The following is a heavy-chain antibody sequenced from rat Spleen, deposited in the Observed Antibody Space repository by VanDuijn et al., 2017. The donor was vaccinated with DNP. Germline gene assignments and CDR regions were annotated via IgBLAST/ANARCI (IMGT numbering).Heavy chain of an antibody. Sequence: EVQLVESGGGLVQPGRSLKLSCAASGFTFSNYDMAWVRQAPTKGLEWVASISPSGGSTYYRDSVKGRFTVSRDNAKSSLYLQMDSLRSEDTATYYCARHPSYQGWYFDFWGPGTMVTVSS. J-gene: IGHJ1*01. CDR1: GFTFSNYD. CDR2: ISPSGGST. V-gene: IGHV5-25*01. CDR3: ARHPSYQGWYFDF. D-gene: IGHD1-4*01.